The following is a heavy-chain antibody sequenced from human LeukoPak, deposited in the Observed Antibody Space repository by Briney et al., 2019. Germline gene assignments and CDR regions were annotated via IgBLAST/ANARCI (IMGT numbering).Heavy chain of an antibody. D-gene: IGHD3-22*01. CDR1: GFTFSSYG. CDR2: IQYDGSNK. J-gene: IGHJ4*02. V-gene: IGHV3-30*02. Sequence: GGSLRLSCAASGFTFSSYGMHWVRQAPGKGLEWVAFIQYDGSNKYYADSVKGRFTISRDNSKNTLYLQMNSLRAEDTAVYYCAKDGSYDSSGYYFYYFDYWGQGTLVTVSS. CDR3: AKDGSYDSSGYYFYYFDY.